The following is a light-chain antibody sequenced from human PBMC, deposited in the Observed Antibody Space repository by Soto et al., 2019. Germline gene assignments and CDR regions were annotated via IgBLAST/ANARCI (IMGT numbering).Light chain of an antibody. J-gene: IGLJ2*01. Sequence: QSVLTQPPSASATPGQRVSISCSGSSSNIGTNFVSWYQQLPGTAPKLLIYSNDQRPSGVPDRFSGSKSGTSASLAISGLRSEDEADYYCSAWDDSLSGVVFGGGTKLNRP. CDR2: SND. CDR1: SSNIGTNF. V-gene: IGLV1-47*02. CDR3: SAWDDSLSGVV.